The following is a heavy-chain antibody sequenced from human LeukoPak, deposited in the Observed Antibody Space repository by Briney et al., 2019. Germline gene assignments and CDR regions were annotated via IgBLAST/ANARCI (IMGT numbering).Heavy chain of an antibody. V-gene: IGHV3-30*04. CDR3: MKWFGEFDFDY. Sequence: QPGRSLRLSCAASGFTFSSYAMHWVRQAPGKGLEWVAAISYDGSNKYYADSVKGRFTISRDNSKNTLYLQMNSLRAEDTAVYYCMKWFGEFDFDYWGQGTLVTVSS. D-gene: IGHD3-10*01. CDR1: GFTFSSYA. CDR2: ISYDGSNK. J-gene: IGHJ4*02.